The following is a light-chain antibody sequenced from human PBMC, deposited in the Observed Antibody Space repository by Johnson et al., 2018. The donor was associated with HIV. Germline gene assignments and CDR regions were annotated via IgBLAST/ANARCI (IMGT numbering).Light chain of an antibody. CDR2: DNN. J-gene: IGLJ1*01. Sequence: QSVLTQPPSVSAAPGQKVTISCSGSSSNIGKNYVSWYQQLPGKAPKLLIYDNNKRPSGIPDRFSGSKSGTSATLGITGLQTGDEADYYCGTWDSGLSAGHVFGTGTKVTVL. CDR1: SSNIGKNY. V-gene: IGLV1-51*01. CDR3: GTWDSGLSAGHV.